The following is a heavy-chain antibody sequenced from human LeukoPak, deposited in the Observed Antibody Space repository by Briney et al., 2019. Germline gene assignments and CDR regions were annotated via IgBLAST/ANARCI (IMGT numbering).Heavy chain of an antibody. CDR2: INHSGST. J-gene: IGHJ4*02. D-gene: IGHD3-10*01. Sequence: SETLCLTCAVYGGSFSGFYWNWIRQPPGKGLEWVGEINHSGSTTYNPSLESRVTISVDASDNHLSLKLSSVTAADSAFYYCARAPPSTLGSAYGPLDNWGPGTLVTVSS. V-gene: IGHV4-34*01. CDR1: GGSFSGFY. CDR3: ARAPPSTLGSAYGPLDN.